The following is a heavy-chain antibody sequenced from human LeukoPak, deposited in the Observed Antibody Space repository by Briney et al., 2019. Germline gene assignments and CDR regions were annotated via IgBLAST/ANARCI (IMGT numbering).Heavy chain of an antibody. CDR2: ISDSGSDT. Sequence: GGSLRLSCAVSGFTFSSYGMSWVRQAPGKGLEWVSAISDSGSDTYYADSVEGRFTISKDNSKNTLYLRMNSLRADDTAVYYCAKRVPYSSSSVYFDYWGQGTLVTVSS. J-gene: IGHJ4*02. D-gene: IGHD6-6*01. CDR3: AKRVPYSSSSVYFDY. CDR1: GFTFSSYG. V-gene: IGHV3-23*01.